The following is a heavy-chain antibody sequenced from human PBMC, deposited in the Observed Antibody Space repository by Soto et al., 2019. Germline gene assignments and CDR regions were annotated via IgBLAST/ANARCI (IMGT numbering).Heavy chain of an antibody. CDR3: ARDQEEGLLWFGELDY. D-gene: IGHD3-10*01. CDR2: ISSSGSTI. V-gene: IGHV3-11*01. CDR1: GFTFSDYY. J-gene: IGHJ4*02. Sequence: GGSLRLSCAASGFTFSDYYMSWIRQAPGKGLEWVSYISSSGSTIYYADSVKGRFTISRNNAKNSLYLQMNSLRAEDTAVYYCARDQEEGLLWFGELDYWGQGTLVTVSS.